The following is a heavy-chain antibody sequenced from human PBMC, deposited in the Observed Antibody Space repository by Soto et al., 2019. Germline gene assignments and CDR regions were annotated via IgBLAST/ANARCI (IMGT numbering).Heavy chain of an antibody. D-gene: IGHD2-2*01. CDR1: GFTFSSYE. V-gene: IGHV3-48*03. CDR2: ISSSGSTI. J-gene: IGHJ4*02. Sequence: GGSLRLSCAASGFTFSSYEMNWVRQAPGKGLEWVSYISSSGSTIYYADSVKGRFTISRDNAKNSLYLQMNSLRAEDTAVYYGASLVVVPAADYWGQGTLVTVSS. CDR3: ASLVVVPAADY.